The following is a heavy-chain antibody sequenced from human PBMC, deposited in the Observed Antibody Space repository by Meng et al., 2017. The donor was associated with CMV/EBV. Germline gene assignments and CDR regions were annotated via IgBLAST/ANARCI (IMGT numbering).Heavy chain of an antibody. J-gene: IGHJ4*02. CDR3: AKDRCSSTSCYFALWY. CDR1: GFTFSSYG. Sequence: GESLKISCAASGFTFSSYGMHWVRQAPGKGLEWVAVIWYDGSNKYYADYVKGRFTISRDNSKNTLYLQMNSLRAEDTAVYYCAKDRCSSTSCYFALWYWGQGTLVTVSS. CDR2: IWYDGSNK. D-gene: IGHD2-2*01. V-gene: IGHV3-33*06.